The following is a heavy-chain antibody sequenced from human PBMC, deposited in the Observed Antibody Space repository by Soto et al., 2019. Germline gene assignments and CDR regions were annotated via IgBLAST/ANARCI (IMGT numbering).Heavy chain of an antibody. Sequence: PSETLSLTCAVYGGSFSGYYWSWIRQPPGKGLEWIGEINHSGSTNYNPSLKSRVTISVDTSKNQFSLKLSSVTAADTAVYYCARDRVALTTVTTLALPFDYWGQGTLVTVSS. CDR2: INHSGST. CDR1: GGSFSGYY. V-gene: IGHV4-34*01. D-gene: IGHD4-17*01. J-gene: IGHJ4*02. CDR3: ARDRVALTTVTTLALPFDY.